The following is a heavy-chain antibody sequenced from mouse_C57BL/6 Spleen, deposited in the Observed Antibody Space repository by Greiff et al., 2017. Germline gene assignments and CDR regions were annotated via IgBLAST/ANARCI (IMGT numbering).Heavy chain of an antibody. CDR1: GFTFSSYG. CDR3: ARQDSSGTGFFDY. Sequence: DVMLVESGGDLVKPGGSLKLSCAASGFTFSSYGMSWVRQTPDKRLEWVATISSGGSYPYYPDSVKGRFPIFRDNAKNTLYLQMSSVKSEDTAMYYCARQDSSGTGFFDYWGKGTTLTVSS. V-gene: IGHV5-6*02. CDR2: ISSGGSYP. J-gene: IGHJ2*01. D-gene: IGHD3-2*02.